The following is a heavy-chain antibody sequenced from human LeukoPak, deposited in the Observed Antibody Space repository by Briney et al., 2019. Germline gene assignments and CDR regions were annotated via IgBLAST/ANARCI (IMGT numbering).Heavy chain of an antibody. CDR1: GFTFSSFG. D-gene: IGHD4-11*01. Sequence: GRSLRLSCAASGFTFSSFGMHWVRQAPGKGLEWVALIWDDGSSKNYADSVKGRFTISRDNSKNTLYLQTDSLRVDDTAVYYCVRDRDYSAGFPYYMDVWGTGTTVTVSS. J-gene: IGHJ6*03. V-gene: IGHV3-33*01. CDR2: IWDDGSSK. CDR3: VRDRDYSAGFPYYMDV.